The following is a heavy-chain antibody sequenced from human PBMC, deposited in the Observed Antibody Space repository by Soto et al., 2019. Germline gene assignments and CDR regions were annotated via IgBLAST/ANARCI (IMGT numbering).Heavy chain of an antibody. D-gene: IGHD3-22*01. CDR2: IIPVFGTA. Sequence: QVQLVQSGAEVKKPGSSVKVSCKASGGTFSSYAISWVRQAPGQGLEWMGGIIPVFGTADYAQKSQGRVTITADASTSTAYMELSSLRSEDTAVYYCRVVVDENYYYGMVVWGQGTTVTVSS. J-gene: IGHJ6*02. V-gene: IGHV1-69*12. CDR3: RVVVDENYYYGMVV. CDR1: GGTFSSYA.